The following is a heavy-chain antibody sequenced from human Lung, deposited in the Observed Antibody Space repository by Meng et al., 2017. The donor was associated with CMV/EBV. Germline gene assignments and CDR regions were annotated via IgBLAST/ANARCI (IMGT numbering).Heavy chain of an antibody. CDR3: LRRSGGSV. CDR2: IPHRGSS. J-gene: IGHJ1*01. D-gene: IGHD3-10*01. V-gene: IGHV4-4*03. Sequence: VQWPQSVPALVKPPATLSLPFVFSGESITKHNWWSWVRPPPGKGLEWIGEIPHRGSSAYNPSLKSRVSMSIDKSKNQFSLKLTSVTAADTAVYHCLRRSGGSVWGQGTLVTVSS. CDR1: GESITKHNW.